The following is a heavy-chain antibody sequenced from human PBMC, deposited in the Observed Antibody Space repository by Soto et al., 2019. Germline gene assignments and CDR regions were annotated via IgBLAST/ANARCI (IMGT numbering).Heavy chain of an antibody. CDR3: AQVYCFTATCNEINTWFDL. Sequence: SETLSLTCTVSGGSISSYYWSWIRQPPGKGLEWIGYIYYSGSTNYNPSLKSRVTISVDTSKNQFSLKLSSVTAADTAVYYCAQVYCFTATCNEINTWFDLWGQGTLVTVSS. V-gene: IGHV4-59*01. CDR2: IYYSGST. D-gene: IGHD2-15*01. CDR1: GGSISSYY. J-gene: IGHJ5*02.